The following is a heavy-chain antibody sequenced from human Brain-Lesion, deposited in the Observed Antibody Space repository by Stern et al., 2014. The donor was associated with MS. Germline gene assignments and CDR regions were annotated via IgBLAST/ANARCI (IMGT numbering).Heavy chain of an antibody. CDR2: TYYRSKWYY. CDR3: AKGYNWFDS. J-gene: IGHJ5*01. CDR1: GDSVSSNSAA. V-gene: IGHV6-1*01. Sequence: VQLVQSGPGLMKPSQTLALTCAISGDSVSSNSAAWNWIRQSPSRGLEGLGRTYYRSKWYYQYAESVKSRITITADTSTNQFSLQLNSVTPEDTAVYLCAKGYNWFDSWGQGTVVTVS.